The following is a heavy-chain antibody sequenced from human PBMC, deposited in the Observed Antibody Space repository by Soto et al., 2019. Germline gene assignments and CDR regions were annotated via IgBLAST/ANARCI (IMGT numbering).Heavy chain of an antibody. V-gene: IGHV3-33*01. CDR1: GFTFSSYG. CDR3: ARAGTAMVTDWFDP. D-gene: IGHD5-18*01. J-gene: IGHJ5*02. Sequence: QVQLVESGGGVVQPGRSLRLSCAASGFTFSSYGMYWVRQAPGKGLEWVAVIWYDGSNKYYADSVKGRFTISRDNSKNTLYLQMNSLRAEDTAVYYCARAGTAMVTDWFDPWGQGTLVTVSS. CDR2: IWYDGSNK.